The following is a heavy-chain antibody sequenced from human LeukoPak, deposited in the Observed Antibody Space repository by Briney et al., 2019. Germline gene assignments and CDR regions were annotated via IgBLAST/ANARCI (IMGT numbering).Heavy chain of an antibody. J-gene: IGHJ4*02. CDR2: IYHSGST. CDR1: GGSISSSNW. V-gene: IGHV4-4*02. CDR3: ASATSGTDIFAHY. D-gene: IGHD3-3*02. Sequence: SETLSLACAVSGGSISSSNWWSWVRQPPGKGLEWIGEIYHSGSTNYNPSLKSRVTISVDKSKNQFSLKLSSVTAADTAVYYCASATSGTDIFAHYWAQGTLVTVSS.